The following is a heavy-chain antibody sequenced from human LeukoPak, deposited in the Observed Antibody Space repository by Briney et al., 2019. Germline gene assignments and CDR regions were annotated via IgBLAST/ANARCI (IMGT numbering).Heavy chain of an antibody. CDR1: GLSLRTTAVG. Sequence: SGPTLAHPTQPLTLTCTFSGLSLRTTAVGVGWIRQPPGKALEWLALIYWDDDKRYSPSLKSRLTITKDTSKKQVVLTMTNMDPADTATYYCTYRARTPFDYWGQGTLVTVSS. CDR3: TYRARTPFDY. J-gene: IGHJ4*02. V-gene: IGHV2-5*02. CDR2: IYWDDDK. D-gene: IGHD1-14*01.